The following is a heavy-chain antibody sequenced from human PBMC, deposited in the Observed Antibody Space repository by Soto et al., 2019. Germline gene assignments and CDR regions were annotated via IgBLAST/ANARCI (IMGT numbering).Heavy chain of an antibody. CDR3: AISSSYYYYGMDV. V-gene: IGHV5-51*01. D-gene: IGHD6-13*01. Sequence: GESLKISCKGSGYGFTSYWIGWVRQMPGKGLEWMGIIYPGDSDTRYSPSFQGQVTISADKSISTAYLQWSSLKASDTAMYYCAISSSYYYYGMDVWGQGTTVTVSS. J-gene: IGHJ6*02. CDR2: IYPGDSDT. CDR1: GYGFTSYW.